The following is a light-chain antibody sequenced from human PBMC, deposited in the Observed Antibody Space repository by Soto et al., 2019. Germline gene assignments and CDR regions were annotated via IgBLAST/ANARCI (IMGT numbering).Light chain of an antibody. CDR2: GAS. Sequence: EILLTQSPATLSLSPGERATLSCRASQSVNSNSLAWYQQKPGQAPRLLIYGASSRATGISDRFSGSGSGADFTLTIIRLEPEDFAVYYCQQYDTSPQVMYTFGQGTRLEIK. V-gene: IGKV3-20*01. CDR1: QSVNSNS. CDR3: QQYDTSPQVMYT. J-gene: IGKJ5*01.